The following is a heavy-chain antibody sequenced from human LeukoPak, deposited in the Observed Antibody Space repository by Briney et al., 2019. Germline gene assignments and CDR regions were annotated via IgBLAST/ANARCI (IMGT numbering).Heavy chain of an antibody. J-gene: IGHJ4*02. Sequence: GASVKVSCKASGYTFTGYYMHWVRQAPGQGLEWMGWINPNSGGTNYAQKFQGRVTMTRDTSISTAYMELSRLRSDDTAAYNCARDLVVGYCSGGSCYSGLYYFDYWGQGTLVTVSS. V-gene: IGHV1-2*02. CDR3: ARDLVVGYCSGGSCYSGLYYFDY. CDR2: INPNSGGT. CDR1: GYTFTGYY. D-gene: IGHD2-15*01.